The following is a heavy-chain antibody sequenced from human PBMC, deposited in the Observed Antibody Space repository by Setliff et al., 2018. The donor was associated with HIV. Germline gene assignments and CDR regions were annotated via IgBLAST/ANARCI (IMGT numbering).Heavy chain of an antibody. D-gene: IGHD3-10*01. J-gene: IGHJ6*02. V-gene: IGHV3-30*01. CDR1: GFTFSTYD. CDR3: ARSVIGYYYYGMDV. CDR2: ISYDGSNK. Sequence: GGSLRLSCAVSGFTFSTYDMHWVRQAPGKGLEWVAVISYDGSNKYYADSVKGRFTISRDNSKNTLYLQMNSLRAEDTAVYYCARSVIGYYYYGMDVRGQGTLVTVSS.